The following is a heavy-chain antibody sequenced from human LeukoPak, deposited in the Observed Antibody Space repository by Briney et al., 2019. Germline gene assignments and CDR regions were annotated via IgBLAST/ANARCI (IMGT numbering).Heavy chain of an antibody. D-gene: IGHD4-17*01. CDR3: ARGGRYGDYRNWFDP. CDR1: GGSFSGYY. J-gene: IGHJ5*02. Sequence: PSETLSLTCAVSGGSFSGYYWSWIRQAPGKGLEWIGEINHSGSTNYNPSLKSRVTISTDTSKNQFSLKLTSVTAADTAMYYCARGGRYGDYRNWFDPWGQGTLVTVSS. CDR2: INHSGST. V-gene: IGHV4-34*01.